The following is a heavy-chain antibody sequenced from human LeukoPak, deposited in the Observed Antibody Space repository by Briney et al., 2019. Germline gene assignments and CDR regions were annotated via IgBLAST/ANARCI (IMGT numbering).Heavy chain of an antibody. CDR1: GGSISSNDFY. J-gene: IGHJ4*02. D-gene: IGHD3-16*01. V-gene: IGHV4-39*01. CDR3: ARLRGSSPIDF. Sequence: PSETLSLTCIVSGGSISSNDFYWGWARQSPGKGLEWIGSMSYSGSLYYNPSLQSRVTISADTSKNQLSLNLRSLAAADTAIYHCARLRGSSPIDFWGQGILVTVSS. CDR2: MSYSGSL.